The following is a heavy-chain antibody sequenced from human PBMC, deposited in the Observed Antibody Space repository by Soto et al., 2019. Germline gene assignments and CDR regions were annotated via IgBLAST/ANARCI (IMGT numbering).Heavy chain of an antibody. V-gene: IGHV1-3*01. D-gene: IGHD2-2*01. CDR3: ARADCSSNTCYFYYGMDV. CDR1: GYTLSTYA. CDR2: INGGNGNT. J-gene: IGHJ6*02. Sequence: ASVKVSCKASGYTLSTYAMHWVRQAPGQRPEWMGWINGGNGNTKYSQRFQGRVTITRDTSASTDYMELSSLTSEDTAVYYCARADCSSNTCYFYYGMDVWGQGNTVTVSS.